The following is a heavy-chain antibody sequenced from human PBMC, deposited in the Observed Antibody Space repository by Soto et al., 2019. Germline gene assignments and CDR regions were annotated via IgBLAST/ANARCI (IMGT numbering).Heavy chain of an antibody. CDR2: IIPVFGTA. V-gene: IGHV1-69*13. D-gene: IGHD2-2*02. J-gene: IGHJ6*04. CDR3: ARDSPDQLLYPVARYYGMDV. Sequence: SVKVSCKASGGTFSSYAISWVRQAPGQGLEWMGGIIPVFGTANYAQKFQGRVTITADESTSTAYMELSSLRSEDTAVYYCARDSPDQLLYPVARYYGMDVWGKGTTVTVSS. CDR1: GGTFSSYA.